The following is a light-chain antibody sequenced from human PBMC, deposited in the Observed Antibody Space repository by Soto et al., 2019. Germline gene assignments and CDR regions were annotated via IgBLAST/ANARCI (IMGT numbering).Light chain of an antibody. J-gene: IGKJ4*01. CDR3: MQRIRFPFT. Sequence: DFVITQSPASLSVTPREPASISCRSSQSLLDSDDGITYLDWFLHKPGQSPQLLIYTVSYRASGVPDRFRGSGSCTDFTLKISRVEADDVVVYFYMQRIRFPFTVGGGTKVEIK. V-gene: IGKV2-40*01. CDR1: QSLLDSDDGITY. CDR2: TVS.